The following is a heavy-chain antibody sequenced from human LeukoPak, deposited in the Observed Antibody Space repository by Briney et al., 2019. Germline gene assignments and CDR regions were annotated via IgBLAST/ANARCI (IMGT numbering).Heavy chain of an antibody. V-gene: IGHV1-46*01. D-gene: IGHD2-15*01. CDR2: INPSGGST. J-gene: IGHJ5*02. Sequence: ASVKVSCKASGYTFTSYGISWVRQAPGQGLEWMGIINPSGGSTSYAQKFQGRVTMTRDTSTSTVYMELSSLRSEDTAVYYCARAFSRILYPWGQGTLVTVSS. CDR1: GYTFTSYG. CDR3: ARAFSRILYP.